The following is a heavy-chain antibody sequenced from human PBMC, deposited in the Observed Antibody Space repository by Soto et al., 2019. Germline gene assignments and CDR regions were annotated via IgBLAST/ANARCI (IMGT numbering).Heavy chain of an antibody. CDR3: ARDPSEGRVGNWFES. J-gene: IGHJ5*01. CDR1: GFTFSRYG. D-gene: IGHD2-2*01. Sequence: EVQLVESGGGLVKPGGSLRLSCAASGFTFSRYGMNWLRQAPGKGLEWVAAISSSTSYVYYADSVKGRFSTSRDNAKNLLSLEMYALRAEDTAVYYCARDPSEGRVGNWFESWGQGTLVTVSS. V-gene: IGHV3-21*06. CDR2: ISSSTSYV.